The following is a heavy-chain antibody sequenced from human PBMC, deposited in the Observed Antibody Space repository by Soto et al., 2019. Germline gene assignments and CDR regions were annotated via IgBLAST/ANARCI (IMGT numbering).Heavy chain of an antibody. CDR1: GYTFTSYD. D-gene: IGHD6-13*01. CDR3: AKYSSSWDYYYYGMDV. Sequence: ASVKVSCKASGYTFTSYDINWVRQATGQGLEWMGWMNPNSGNTGYAQKFQGRVTMTRNTSISTAYMELSSLRSEDTAVYYCAKYSSSWDYYYYGMDVWGQGTTVTVSS. V-gene: IGHV1-8*01. J-gene: IGHJ6*02. CDR2: MNPNSGNT.